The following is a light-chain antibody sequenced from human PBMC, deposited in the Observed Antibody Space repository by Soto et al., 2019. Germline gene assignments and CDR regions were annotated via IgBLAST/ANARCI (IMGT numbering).Light chain of an antibody. J-gene: IGKJ1*01. CDR1: QDISNY. Sequence: DIQMTQSPSSLSGSVGDTVTITCQASQDISNYLNWYQQKPGKAPKLLIYDASNLETGVPSRFSGSGSGTDFTFTISSLQPEDIATYYCQQYDNLPWTFGQGTKVDIK. CDR3: QQYDNLPWT. V-gene: IGKV1-33*01. CDR2: DAS.